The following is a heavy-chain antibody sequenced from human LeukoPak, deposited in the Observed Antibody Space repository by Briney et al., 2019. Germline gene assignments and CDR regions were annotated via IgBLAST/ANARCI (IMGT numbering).Heavy chain of an antibody. CDR1: GFTFSRYW. J-gene: IGHJ4*02. CDR3: AKEYVLRYFDY. Sequence: GGSLRLSCAASGFTFSRYWMSWVRQAPGKGLEWVANIKQDGSEKYYVDSVKGRFTISRDNAKNSVYLQMNSLRAEDTAVYYCAKEYVLRYFDYWGQGTLVTVSS. CDR2: IKQDGSEK. V-gene: IGHV3-7*03. D-gene: IGHD3-9*01.